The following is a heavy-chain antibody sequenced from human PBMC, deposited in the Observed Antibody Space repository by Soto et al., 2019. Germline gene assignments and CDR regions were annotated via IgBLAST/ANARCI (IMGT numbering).Heavy chain of an antibody. CDR2: ISAYNGNT. J-gene: IGHJ6*02. CDR3: ARGDSYSSSSGNTYYYYGMDV. V-gene: IGHV1-18*01. CDR1: GYTFTSYG. D-gene: IGHD6-6*01. Sequence: ASVKVSCKASGYTFTSYGISWVRQAPGQGLEWMGWISAYNGNTNYAQKPQGRVTMTTDTSTSTAYMELRSLRSDDTAVYYCARGDSYSSSSGNTYYYYGMDVWGQGTTVTVSS.